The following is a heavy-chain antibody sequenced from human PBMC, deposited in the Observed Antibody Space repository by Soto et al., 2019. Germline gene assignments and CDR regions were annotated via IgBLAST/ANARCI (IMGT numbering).Heavy chain of an antibody. CDR3: AKGAGAGDGVWRAYA. V-gene: IGHV3-23*01. CDR1: GFTFSSYA. CDR2: LYGSGRGI. Sequence: EVQLLESGGGLVQPGGSLRLSCAASGFTFSSYAMIWIRQVPGKGLEWVAGLYGSGRGIHYADSVKGRFTISRDNSAYAVYMQINNLRVEETAVYYGAKGAGAGDGVWRAYACGRGTAVTVSS. D-gene: IGHD4-17*01. J-gene: IGHJ5*02.